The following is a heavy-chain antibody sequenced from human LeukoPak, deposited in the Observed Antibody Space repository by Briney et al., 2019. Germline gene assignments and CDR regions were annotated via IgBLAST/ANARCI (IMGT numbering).Heavy chain of an antibody. V-gene: IGHV3-30*18. J-gene: IGHJ4*02. CDR2: ISYGGSNT. CDR1: GSTSSSLA. Sequence: GGSLRLSCAASGSTSSSLAMHWVGQPPGKGRGWVAVISYGGSNTSYADSVKGRFTISRDNSKNTVYLQMNSPRPEDTAVYYCAKDRVRATYCDHFDSWGQGTLVTVSS. D-gene: IGHD3-10*01. CDR3: AKDRVRATYCDHFDS.